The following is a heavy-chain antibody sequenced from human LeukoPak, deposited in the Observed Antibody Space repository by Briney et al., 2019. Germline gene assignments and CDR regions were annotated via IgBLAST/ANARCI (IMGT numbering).Heavy chain of an antibody. CDR3: ARDSRGTTFDN. CDR1: GFSFSTYW. CDR2: TNEHETEK. D-gene: IGHD3-16*01. Sequence: GGSLRLSCEVSGFSFSTYWMSWVRQAPGKGLEWVGQTNEHETEKYYGDAVRGRFTIYRDNAKNSLYLQMNSLRPEDTAVYYCARDSRGTTFDNWGQGSLVTVSS. V-gene: IGHV3-7*01. J-gene: IGHJ4*02.